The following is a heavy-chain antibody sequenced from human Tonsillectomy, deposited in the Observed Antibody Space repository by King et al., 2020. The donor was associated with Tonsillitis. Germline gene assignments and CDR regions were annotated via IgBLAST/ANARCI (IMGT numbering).Heavy chain of an antibody. CDR3: ARVLDDYGDYVPDY. CDR2: ISSSSSYI. CDR1: GFTFSGYT. V-gene: IGHV3-21*01. J-gene: IGHJ4*02. Sequence: VQLVESGGGLVKPGGSLRLSCAASGFTFSGYTMNWVRQAPGKGLEWVSSISSSSSYIFYADSLKGRFTISRDNAKNSLYLQMNSLRAEDTAVYYCARVLDDYGDYVPDYWVQGTLVTVSS. D-gene: IGHD4-17*01.